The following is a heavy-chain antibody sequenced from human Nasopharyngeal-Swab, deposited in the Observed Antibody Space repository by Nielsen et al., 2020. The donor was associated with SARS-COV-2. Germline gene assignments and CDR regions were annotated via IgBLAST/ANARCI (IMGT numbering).Heavy chain of an antibody. CDR2: TYYRSKWYY. CDR3: ARGDWGHFDY. J-gene: IGHJ4*02. D-gene: IGHD7-27*01. V-gene: IGHV6-1*01. Sequence: WIRQSPSRGLEWLGRTYYRSKWYYDYAESVKSRVTISPDTSKNQVSLQLNSVTPEDTGVYYCARGDWGHFDYWGQGTLVTVSS.